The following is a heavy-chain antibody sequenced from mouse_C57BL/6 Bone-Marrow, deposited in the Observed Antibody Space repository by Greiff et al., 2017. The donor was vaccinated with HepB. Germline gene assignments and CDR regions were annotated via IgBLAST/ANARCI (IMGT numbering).Heavy chain of an antibody. CDR2: IDPANGNT. D-gene: IGHD2-3*01. Sequence: VHVKQSVAELVRPGASVKLSCTASGFNIKNTYMHWVKQRPEQGLEWIGRIDPANGNTKYAPKFQGKATITADTSSNTAYLQLSSLTSEDTAIYYCAMGWLLRGWDYWGQGTSVTVSS. J-gene: IGHJ4*01. CDR3: AMGWLLRGWDY. CDR1: GFNIKNTY. V-gene: IGHV14-3*01.